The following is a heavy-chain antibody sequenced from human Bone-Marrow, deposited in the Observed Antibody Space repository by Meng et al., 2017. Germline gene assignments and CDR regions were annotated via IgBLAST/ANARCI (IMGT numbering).Heavy chain of an antibody. CDR3: ARVHGGYRRGYFDY. Sequence: SVKVSCKASGGTFSSYAISWVRQAPGQGLEWMGGIIPTFGTANYAQKFQGRVTITADKSTSTAYMELSSLRSEDTAVYYCARVHGGYRRGYFDYWGQGTLVTVSS. D-gene: IGHD5-12*01. CDR1: GGTFSSYA. CDR2: IIPTFGTA. V-gene: IGHV1-69*06. J-gene: IGHJ4*02.